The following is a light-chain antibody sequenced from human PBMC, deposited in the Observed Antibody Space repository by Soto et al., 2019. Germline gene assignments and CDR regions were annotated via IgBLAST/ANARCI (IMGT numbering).Light chain of an antibody. CDR2: AAS. Sequence: DIQMTQSPSSLSASVRDTVTITCRASQSISVHLNWYQQKPGEVPKLLIYAASNLHSGVPSRFSGSGSETDFHLTISSLQPEDFATYYCQQSYITPYTFGQGTRLEIK. V-gene: IGKV1-39*01. CDR3: QQSYITPYT. J-gene: IGKJ2*01. CDR1: QSISVH.